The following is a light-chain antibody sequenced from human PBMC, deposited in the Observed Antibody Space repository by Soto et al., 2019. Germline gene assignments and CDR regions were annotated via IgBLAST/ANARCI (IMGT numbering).Light chain of an antibody. Sequence: QSVLTQPPSVSAAPGQRVTISCTGSSSNIGAGYDVHWYQQLPGTAPKLLVSGDTNRPSGVPDRFSGSKSGTSASLAITGLRAEDEADYYCQSFDSCLSGWVFGGGTQLTVL. CDR3: QSFDSCLSGWV. J-gene: IGLJ3*02. CDR1: SSNIGAGYD. V-gene: IGLV1-40*01. CDR2: GDT.